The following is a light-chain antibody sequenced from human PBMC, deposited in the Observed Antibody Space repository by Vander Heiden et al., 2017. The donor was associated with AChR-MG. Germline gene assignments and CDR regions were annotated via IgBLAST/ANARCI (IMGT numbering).Light chain of an antibody. CDR3: GTWDTSLNSEV. V-gene: IGLV1-51*01. J-gene: IGLJ2*01. CDR2: DNY. Sequence: QSVLTQPPSVSAAPGQRVTISCSGSNSNVGNNYVSWYQQFPGTAPKLLIYDNYKRPSGIPGRFSATKSGTSATLDISGLQTGDEADYYCGTWDTSLNSEVFGGGTKLTVL. CDR1: NSNVGNNY.